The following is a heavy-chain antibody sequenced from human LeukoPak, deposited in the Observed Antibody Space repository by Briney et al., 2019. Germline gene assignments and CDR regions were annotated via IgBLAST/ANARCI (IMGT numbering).Heavy chain of an antibody. Sequence: EASVKVSCKASGYTFTGYYMHRVRQAPGQGLEWMGWINPNSGGTNYAQKFQGRVTMTRDTSISTAYMELSRLRSDDTAVYYCARDGLTVPAAPLGTWFDPWGQGTLVTVSS. D-gene: IGHD2-2*01. CDR3: ARDGLTVPAAPLGTWFDP. CDR1: GYTFTGYY. CDR2: INPNSGGT. J-gene: IGHJ5*02. V-gene: IGHV1-2*02.